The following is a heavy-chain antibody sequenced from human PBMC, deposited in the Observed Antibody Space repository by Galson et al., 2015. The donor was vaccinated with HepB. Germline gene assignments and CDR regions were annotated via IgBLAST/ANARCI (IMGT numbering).Heavy chain of an antibody. CDR1: GFTFDDYA. J-gene: IGHJ4*02. V-gene: IGHV3-9*01. D-gene: IGHD2-15*01. CDR3: AKNACIGGRCYSEFYFDS. CDR2: INWNTAYI. Sequence: SLRLSCAASGFTFDDYAIHWVRQTPGKGLEWVSGINWNTAYIGYADSVKGRFTISRDNAKSSVYLQMNSLRTEDTALYYCAKNACIGGRCYSEFYFDSWGQGTLVTVSS.